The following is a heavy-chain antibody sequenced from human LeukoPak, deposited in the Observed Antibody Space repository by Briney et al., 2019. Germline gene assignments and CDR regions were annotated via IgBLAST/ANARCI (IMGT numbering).Heavy chain of an antibody. CDR2: INPDGSTT. J-gene: IGHJ4*02. CDR1: GFTFSSYW. V-gene: IGHV3-74*01. Sequence: GGSLRLSCAASGFTFSSYWMHWVRQAPGKGLVWVSRINPDGSTTSYADSVKGRFTISRDNSKNTLYLQMNSLRAEDTAVYYCARDMDYYDSSGYRLPDYWGQGTLVTVSS. CDR3: ARDMDYYDSSGYRLPDY. D-gene: IGHD3-22*01.